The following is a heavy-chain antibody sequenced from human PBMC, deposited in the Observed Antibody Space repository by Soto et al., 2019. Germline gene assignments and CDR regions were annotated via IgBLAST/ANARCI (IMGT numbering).Heavy chain of an antibody. J-gene: IGHJ4*02. D-gene: IGHD1-26*01. V-gene: IGHV2-5*02. CDR2: IYWDDDK. Sequence: QITLKESGPTLVKPTQTLTLTCTFSGFSLSTSGVGVGWIGQPPGKALEWLALIYWDDDKRYSPSLKSRLTLTKDTSKNQVVLTMTNMDPVDTATYYCAHRRARELTFDYWGQGTLVTVSS. CDR3: AHRRARELTFDY. CDR1: GFSLSTSGVG.